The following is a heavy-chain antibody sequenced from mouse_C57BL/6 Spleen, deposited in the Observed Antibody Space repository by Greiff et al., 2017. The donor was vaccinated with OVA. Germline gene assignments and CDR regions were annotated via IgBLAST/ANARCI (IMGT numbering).Heavy chain of an antibody. J-gene: IGHJ2*01. Sequence: EVNVVESEGGLVQPGSSMKLSCTASGFTFSDYYMAWVRQVPEKGLEWVANINYDGSSTYYLDSLKSRFIISRDNAKNILYLQMSSLKSEDTATYYCARDRDYGFDYWGQGTTLTVSS. CDR3: ARDRDYGFDY. V-gene: IGHV5-16*01. CDR2: INYDGSST. CDR1: GFTFSDYY. D-gene: IGHD2-4*01.